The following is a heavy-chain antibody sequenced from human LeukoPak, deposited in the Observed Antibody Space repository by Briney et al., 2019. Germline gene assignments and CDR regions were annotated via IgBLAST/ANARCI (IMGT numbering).Heavy chain of an antibody. CDR2: ISWNSGSI. D-gene: IGHD7-27*01. J-gene: IGHJ4*02. CDR1: GFTFDDYA. V-gene: IGHV3-9*01. CDR3: AKDALGISDYFDY. Sequence: SSRSLRLSCAASGFTFDDYAMHWVRQAPGKGLEWVSGISWNSGSIGYADSVKGRFTISRDNAKNSLYLQMNSLRAEDTALYYCAKDALGISDYFDYWGQGTLVTVSS.